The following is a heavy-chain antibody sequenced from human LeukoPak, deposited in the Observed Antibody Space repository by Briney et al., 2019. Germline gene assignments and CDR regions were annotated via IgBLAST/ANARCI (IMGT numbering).Heavy chain of an antibody. CDR3: ARAQWISGVVINGPKDY. D-gene: IGHD3-3*01. CDR2: IKHDGSER. Sequence: GSLRLSCAASGFTFSSYWMSWVRQSPGKGLEWVANIKHDGSERYYVDSVKGRFTISRDNAKNSLFLQMNTLRAEDTAVYYCARAQWISGVVINGPKDYWGQGTLVTVSS. V-gene: IGHV3-7*01. J-gene: IGHJ4*02. CDR1: GFTFSSYW.